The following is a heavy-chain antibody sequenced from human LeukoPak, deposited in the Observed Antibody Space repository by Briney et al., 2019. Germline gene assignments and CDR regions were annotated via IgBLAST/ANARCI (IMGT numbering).Heavy chain of an antibody. CDR1: GFTFSSYA. Sequence: GGSLRLSCAASGFTFSSYATSWVRQAPGKGLEWVSGISGGGLNTYYADSVKGRFTISRDKSKKTLYLQMNSLRAEDTAVYYCAKDRQTFSAYWGQGTLVTVSS. V-gene: IGHV3-23*01. CDR3: AKDRQTFSAY. CDR2: ISGGGLNT. J-gene: IGHJ4*02.